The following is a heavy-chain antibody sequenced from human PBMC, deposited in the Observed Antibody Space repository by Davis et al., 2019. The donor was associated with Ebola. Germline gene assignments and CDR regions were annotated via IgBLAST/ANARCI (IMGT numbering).Heavy chain of an antibody. J-gene: IGHJ5*02. CDR3: ARGHIVVVPAAIRWWFDP. Sequence: PSETLSLTCTVSGGSISSGGYYWSWIRQHPGKGLEWIGYIYYSGSTYYNPSLKSRVTISVDTSKNQFSLKLSSVTAADTAVYYCARGHIVVVPAAIRWWFDPWGQGTLVTVSS. D-gene: IGHD2-2*02. CDR1: GGSISSGGYY. V-gene: IGHV4-61*08. CDR2: IYYSGST.